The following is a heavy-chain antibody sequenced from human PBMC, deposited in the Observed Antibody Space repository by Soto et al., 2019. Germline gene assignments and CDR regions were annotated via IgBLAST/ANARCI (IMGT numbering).Heavy chain of an antibody. D-gene: IGHD3-22*01. CDR1: CGSISSYY. V-gene: IGHV4-59*01. Sequence: SETLSVTCTVSCGSISSYYWSWIRQPPGKGLEWIGYIYYSGSTNYNPSLKSRVTISVDTSKNQFSLKLSSVTAADTAVYYCARGRGWYYYDSSVEGHFYYWGQGTLVTVSS. J-gene: IGHJ4*02. CDR2: IYYSGST. CDR3: ARGRGWYYYDSSVEGHFYY.